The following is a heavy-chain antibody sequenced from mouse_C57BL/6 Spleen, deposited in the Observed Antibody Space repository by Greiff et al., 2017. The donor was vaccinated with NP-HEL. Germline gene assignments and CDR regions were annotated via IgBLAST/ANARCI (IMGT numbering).Heavy chain of an antibody. V-gene: IGHV5-4*01. CDR1: GFTFSSYA. J-gene: IGHJ4*01. D-gene: IGHD1-1*01. CDR3: ARENYGSSYYAMDY. Sequence: EVQGVESGGGLVKPGGSLKLSCAASGFTFSSYAMSWVRQTPEKRLEWVATISDGGSYTYYPDNVKGRFTISRDNAKNNLYLQMSHLKSEDTAMYYCARENYGSSYYAMDYWGQGTSVTVSS. CDR2: ISDGGSYT.